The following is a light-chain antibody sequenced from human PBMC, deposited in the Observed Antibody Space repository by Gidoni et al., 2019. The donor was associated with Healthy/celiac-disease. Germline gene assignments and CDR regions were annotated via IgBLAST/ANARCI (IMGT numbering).Light chain of an antibody. CDR2: DAS. V-gene: IGKV1-33*01. J-gene: IGKJ2*01. Sequence: DIPMTQSPSSLSASVGDRVTITCQAIQDISNYLNWSQQKPGKAPKLLIYDASNLETGVPSRFSGSGSGTDFTFTIISLQPEDIATYYCQQYDNLFLMYTFGQGTKLEIK. CDR1: QDISNY. CDR3: QQYDNLFLMYT.